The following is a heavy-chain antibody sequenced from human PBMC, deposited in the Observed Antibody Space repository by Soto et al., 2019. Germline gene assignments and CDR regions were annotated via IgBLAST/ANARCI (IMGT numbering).Heavy chain of an antibody. J-gene: IGHJ5*02. CDR2: IYHSGST. V-gene: IGHV4-30-2*01. CDR3: ARDSGDGYNYNWFDP. CDR1: GGSISIGGYC. Sequence: TLSLTCAVSGGSISIGGYCWSWIRQPPGKGLEWIGYIYHSGSTYYNPSLKSRVTISVDRSKNQFSLKLSSVTAADTAVYYCARDSGDGYNYNWFDPWGQGTLVTVSS. D-gene: IGHD5-12*01.